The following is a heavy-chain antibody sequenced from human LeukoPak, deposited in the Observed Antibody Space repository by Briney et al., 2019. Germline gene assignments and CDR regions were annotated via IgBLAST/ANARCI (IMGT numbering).Heavy chain of an antibody. CDR2: IIPIFGTA. Sequence: SVEVSCKASGGTFSSYAISWVRQAPGQGLEWMGGIIPIFGTANYAQKFQSRVTITTDESTSTAYMELSSLRSEDTAVYYCARGSLGYCSSTSCYNVGDYWGQGTLVTVSS. V-gene: IGHV1-69*05. CDR1: GGTFSSYA. D-gene: IGHD2-2*02. CDR3: ARGSLGYCSSTSCYNVGDY. J-gene: IGHJ4*02.